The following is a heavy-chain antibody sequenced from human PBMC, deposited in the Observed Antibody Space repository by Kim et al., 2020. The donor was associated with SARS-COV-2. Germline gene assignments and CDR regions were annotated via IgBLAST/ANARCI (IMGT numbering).Heavy chain of an antibody. D-gene: IGHD3-9*01. CDR1: GYSFTSYW. CDR3: ARAYYDILTGYQAYFDY. J-gene: IGHJ4*02. CDR2: IYPGDSDT. V-gene: IGHV5-51*01. Sequence: GESLKISCKGSGYSFTSYWIGLVRQMPGKGLEWMGIIYPGDSDTRYSPSFQGQVTISADKSISTAYLQWSSLKASDTAMYYCARAYYDILTGYQAYFDYWGQGTLVTVSS.